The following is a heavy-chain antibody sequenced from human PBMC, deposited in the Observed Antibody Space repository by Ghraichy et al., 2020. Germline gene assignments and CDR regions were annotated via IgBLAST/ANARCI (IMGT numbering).Heavy chain of an antibody. D-gene: IGHD5-12*01. V-gene: IGHV4-39*01. Sequence: SETLSLTCTVSGGSVSSSIYYWGWIRQPPGKGLEWIGSIFYRGTTYYNPSLKSRVTLSMDTSKNQFSLKLSSVTAADTAVYYCARHTGYSGYAPSSGGRGTLVTVSS. J-gene: IGHJ4*02. CDR2: IFYRGTT. CDR3: ARHTGYSGYAPSS. CDR1: GGSVSSSIYY.